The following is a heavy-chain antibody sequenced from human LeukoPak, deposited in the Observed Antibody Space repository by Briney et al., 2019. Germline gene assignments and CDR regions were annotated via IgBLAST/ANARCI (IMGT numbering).Heavy chain of an antibody. CDR1: GGSFSGYY. Sequence: SETLSLTCAVYGGSFSGYYWSWIRQPPGKGLEWIGEINHSGSTNYNPSLKSRVTISVDTSKNQFSLKLSSVTAADTAVYYCAGRGYCSSTSCYDYWGQGTLVTVSS. J-gene: IGHJ4*02. V-gene: IGHV4-34*01. CDR2: INHSGST. D-gene: IGHD2-2*01. CDR3: AGRGYCSSTSCYDY.